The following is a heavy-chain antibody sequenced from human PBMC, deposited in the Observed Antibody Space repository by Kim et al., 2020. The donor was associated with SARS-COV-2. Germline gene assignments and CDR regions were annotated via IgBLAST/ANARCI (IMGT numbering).Heavy chain of an antibody. CDR2: INHSGST. Sequence: SETLSLTCAVYGGSFSGYYWSWIRQPPGKGLEWIGEINHSGSTNYNPSLKSRVTISVDTSKNQFSLKLSSVTAADTAVYYCARRGYDFWCGWSFDPWGQGTLVTVSS. V-gene: IGHV4-34*01. D-gene: IGHD3-3*01. CDR3: ARRGYDFWCGWSFDP. CDR1: GGSFSGYY. J-gene: IGHJ5*02.